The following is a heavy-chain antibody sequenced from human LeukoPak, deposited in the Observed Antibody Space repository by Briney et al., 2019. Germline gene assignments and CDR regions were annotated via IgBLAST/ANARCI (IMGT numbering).Heavy chain of an antibody. CDR1: GCTLNNYV. D-gene: IGHD1-26*01. V-gene: IGHV3-23*01. CDR3: AKDRSIGTYYTFDH. J-gene: IGHJ4*02. CDR2: ISASASMT. Sequence: GGSLRLSCAPSGCTLNNYVMTWVRQAPGKGVEWVSSISASASMTYYADSVRGRFTVYRDNSNHTLYLQMSSLTAADTAVYYCAKDRSIGTYYTFDHWGQGTLVTVSS.